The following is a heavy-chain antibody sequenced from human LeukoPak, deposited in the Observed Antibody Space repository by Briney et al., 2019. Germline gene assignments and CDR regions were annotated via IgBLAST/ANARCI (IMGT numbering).Heavy chain of an antibody. CDR1: GGTFSSYA. D-gene: IGHD1-26*01. Sequence: SVKVSCKASGGTFSSYAISWVRQAPGQGLEWMGRIIPIFGIANYAQKFQGRVTITADKSTSTAYMELSSLRSEDTAVYYCARETIVGAFYFDYWGKGTLVTVSS. J-gene: IGHJ4*02. CDR2: IIPIFGIA. V-gene: IGHV1-69*04. CDR3: ARETIVGAFYFDY.